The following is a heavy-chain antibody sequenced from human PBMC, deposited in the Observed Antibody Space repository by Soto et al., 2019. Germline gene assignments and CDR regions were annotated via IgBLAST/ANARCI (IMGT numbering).Heavy chain of an antibody. D-gene: IGHD1-7*01. J-gene: IGHJ6*02. Sequence: TLSLTCPVSGGSISSGGYYWSWIRQHPGKGLEWIGYIYYSGSTYYNPSLKSRVTISVDTSKNQFSLKLGSVTAADTAVYYCARDHPLELREDYYYGMDVWGQGTTVTVSS. CDR3: ARDHPLELREDYYYGMDV. V-gene: IGHV4-31*03. CDR1: GGSISSGGYY. CDR2: IYYSGST.